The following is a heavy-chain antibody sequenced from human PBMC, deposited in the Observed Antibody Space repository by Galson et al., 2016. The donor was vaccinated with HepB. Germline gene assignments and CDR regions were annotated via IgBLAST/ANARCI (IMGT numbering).Heavy chain of an antibody. CDR1: GDTFSIYA. D-gene: IGHD1-1*01. V-gene: IGHV1-69*05. Sequence: SVKVSCKASGDTFSIYAINWVRQAPGQGLEWLGGIIPNFGTTTYAERFRGRVTITTDKYTSTAYMEMSSLTSEDTATYYCARPLQIALVLDAFDIWGHGTMVTVSS. CDR2: IIPNFGTT. J-gene: IGHJ3*02. CDR3: ARPLQIALVLDAFDI.